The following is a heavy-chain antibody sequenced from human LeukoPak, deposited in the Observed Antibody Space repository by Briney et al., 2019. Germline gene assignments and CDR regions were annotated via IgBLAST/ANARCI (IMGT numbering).Heavy chain of an antibody. Sequence: SVKVSFKASGGTFTSYAISWVRQAPGQGLEWMGGIIPIFGTANYAQKFQGRVTITADESTSTAYMELSSLRSEDTAVYYCAREIHCGGDCYSFDYWGQGTLVTVSS. CDR1: GGTFTSYA. CDR2: IIPIFGTA. V-gene: IGHV1-69*13. J-gene: IGHJ4*02. D-gene: IGHD2-21*02. CDR3: AREIHCGGDCYSFDY.